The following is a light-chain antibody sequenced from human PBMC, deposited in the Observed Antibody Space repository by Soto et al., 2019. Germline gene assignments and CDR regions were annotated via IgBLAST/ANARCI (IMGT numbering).Light chain of an antibody. J-gene: IGKJ1*01. V-gene: IGKV3-20*01. Sequence: EIVLTQSPGTLSLSPGERATLSCRASQSISSTYLAWYQQKPGQAPRLLIYGASSRATGIPDRFSASGSGTDFNLTISRLEAEDFAVYYCQQFHGSPRTFGQGTKVDIK. CDR3: QQFHGSPRT. CDR2: GAS. CDR1: QSISSTY.